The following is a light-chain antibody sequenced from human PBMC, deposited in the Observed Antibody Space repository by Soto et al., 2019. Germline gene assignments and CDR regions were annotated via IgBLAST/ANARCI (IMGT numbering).Light chain of an antibody. Sequence: EIVMTQSPATLSVSPGERATLSCRASQSVSSKLAWYQQKPGQAPRLLIYGASTRATGIPARFSGSGSGTEFTLTISSLQSEDFAVYYCQQYNTWPPITSGQGTRLEIK. V-gene: IGKV3-15*01. CDR3: QQYNTWPPIT. CDR2: GAS. J-gene: IGKJ5*01. CDR1: QSVSSK.